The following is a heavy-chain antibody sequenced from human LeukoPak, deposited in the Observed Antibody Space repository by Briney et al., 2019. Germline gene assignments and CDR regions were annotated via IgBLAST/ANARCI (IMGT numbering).Heavy chain of an antibody. CDR2: IKQDESEK. V-gene: IGHV3-7*01. CDR1: GFTVSSNY. Sequence: GGSLRLSCAASGFTVSSNYMSWVRQAPGKGLEWVANIKQDESEKYYVDSVKGRFTISRDNAKSSLYLQMNSLRAEDTAVYYCARNPGRKFDFWGQGALVTVSS. J-gene: IGHJ4*02. CDR3: ARNPGRKFDF. D-gene: IGHD3-10*01.